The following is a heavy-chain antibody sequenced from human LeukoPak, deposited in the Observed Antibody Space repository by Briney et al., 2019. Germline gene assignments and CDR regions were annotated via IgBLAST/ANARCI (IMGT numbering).Heavy chain of an antibody. CDR1: GGSISSYY. V-gene: IGHV4-59*08. CDR3: AGRYGDYYYYGMDV. J-gene: IGHJ6*02. Sequence: SETLSLTCTVSGGSISSYYWSWIRQPPGKGLEWIGYTYYSGSTNYNPSLKSRVTISVDTSKNQFSLKLSSVTAADTAVYYCAGRYGDYYYYGMDVWGQGTTVTVSS. CDR2: TYYSGST. D-gene: IGHD4-17*01.